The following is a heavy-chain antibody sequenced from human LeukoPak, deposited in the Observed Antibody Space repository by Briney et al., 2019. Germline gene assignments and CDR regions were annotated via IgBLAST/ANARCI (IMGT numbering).Heavy chain of an antibody. J-gene: IGHJ4*02. CDR2: ISAYNGNT. D-gene: IGHD3-9*01. CDR1: GYTFTSYG. CDR3: ARDRNYDILTGYYWGFDY. V-gene: IGHV1-18*04. Sequence: ASVKVSCKASGYTFTSYGISWVRQAPGQGLEWMGWISAYNGNTNYAQKLQGRVTMTTDTSTSTAYMELRSLRSDDTAVYYCARDRNYDILTGYYWGFDYWGREPWSPSPQ.